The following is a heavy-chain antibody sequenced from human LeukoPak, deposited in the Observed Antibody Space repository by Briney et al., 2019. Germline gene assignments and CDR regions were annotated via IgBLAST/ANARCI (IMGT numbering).Heavy chain of an antibody. CDR3: AKTTAGNSSGRYPGWPVDY. CDR1: GFTFRNYA. Sequence: GGSLRLSCAASGFTFRNYAIYWVRQAPGKGLEWVSGISGSGGDTYFADSVKGRFTIPRDHSKNTVFLQMDSLRAEDTAVYYCAKTTAGNSSGRYPGWPVDYWGQGTLVTVSS. J-gene: IGHJ4*02. CDR2: ISGSGGDT. V-gene: IGHV3-23*01. D-gene: IGHD6-19*01.